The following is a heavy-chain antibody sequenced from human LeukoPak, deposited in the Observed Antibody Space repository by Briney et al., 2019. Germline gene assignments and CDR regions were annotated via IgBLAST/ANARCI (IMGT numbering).Heavy chain of an antibody. Sequence: SETLSLTCTVSGYSISSGYYWGWIRQPPGKGLEWIGSIYHSGSTYYNPSLKSRVTISVDTSKNQFSLKLSSVTAADTAVYYCAMIVAYWGQGTLVTVSS. V-gene: IGHV4-38-2*02. J-gene: IGHJ4*02. D-gene: IGHD3-22*01. CDR2: IYHSGST. CDR3: AMIVAY. CDR1: GYSISSGYY.